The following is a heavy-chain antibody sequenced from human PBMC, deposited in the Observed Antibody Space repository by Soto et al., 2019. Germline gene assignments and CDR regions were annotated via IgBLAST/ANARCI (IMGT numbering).Heavy chain of an antibody. J-gene: IGHJ4*02. D-gene: IGHD3-10*01. Sequence: SETLSLTCAVSGGSISSSNWWSWVRQPPGKGLEWIGEIYHSGSTYYNPSLKSRVTISVDRSKNQFSLKLSSVTAADTAVYYCARENNVLPGGYFDYWGQGTLVTVSS. CDR3: ARENNVLPGGYFDY. CDR2: IYHSGST. CDR1: GGSISSSNW. V-gene: IGHV4-4*02.